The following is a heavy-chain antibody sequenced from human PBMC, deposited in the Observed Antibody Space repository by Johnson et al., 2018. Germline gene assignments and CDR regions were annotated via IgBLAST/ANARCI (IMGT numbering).Heavy chain of an antibody. Sequence: QVQLVQSWGGVVQPGRSLRLSCAASGFTFSSYGMHWVRQAPGKGLEWVAVILYDGSNKYYADSVKGRFTISRDNSKNTLYLQMNSLRAEDTAVYYCAKDLGAAAGYGDPNAFDIWGQGTMVTVSS. CDR3: AKDLGAAAGYGDPNAFDI. J-gene: IGHJ3*02. D-gene: IGHD4-17*01. CDR1: GFTFSSYG. CDR2: ILYDGSNK. V-gene: IGHV3-30*18.